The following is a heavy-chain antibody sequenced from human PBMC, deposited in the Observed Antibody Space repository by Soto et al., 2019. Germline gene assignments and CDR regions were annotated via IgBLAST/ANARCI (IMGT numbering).Heavy chain of an antibody. V-gene: IGHV3-7*01. J-gene: IGHJ6*02. CDR2: IKQDGSEK. Sequence: GGSLSLSCAASGFTFSSYWMTWVRQAPGKGLEWVANIKQDGSEKYYVDSVKGRFTISRDNAKNSLYLQMNSLRAEDSAVYYCAREYAFLEWLLKENYYYYGMDVWGQGTTVTVSS. D-gene: IGHD3-3*02. CDR1: GFTFSSYW. CDR3: AREYAFLEWLLKENYYYYGMDV.